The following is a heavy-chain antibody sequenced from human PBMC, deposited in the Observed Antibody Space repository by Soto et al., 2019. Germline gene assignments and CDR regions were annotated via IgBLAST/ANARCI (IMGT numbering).Heavy chain of an antibody. J-gene: IGHJ5*02. CDR3: ARLPVLVTAIWFDP. CDR2: IYYSGST. D-gene: IGHD2-21*02. CDR1: VASFSSGNYY. V-gene: IGHV4-61*01. Sequence: SETLSLTCTVSVASFSSGNYYWSWILQPPGKGLEWIGHIYYSGSTNYNPSLKSRVTISLDTSKNQFSLKLSFVTAADTAVYYCARLPVLVTAIWFDPWGQGTLVTVSS.